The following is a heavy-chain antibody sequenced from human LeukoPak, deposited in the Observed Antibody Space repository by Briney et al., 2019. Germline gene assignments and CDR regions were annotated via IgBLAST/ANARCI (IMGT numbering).Heavy chain of an antibody. CDR2: IYYSGST. V-gene: IGHV4-59*01. J-gene: IGHJ3*02. D-gene: IGHD5-18*01. CDR1: GGSISSYY. Sequence: SETLSPTCTVSGGSISSYYWSWIRQPPGKGLEWIGYIYYSGSTNYNPSLKSRVTISVDTSKNQFSLKLSSVTAADTAVYYCARAREWIQLRDAFDIWGQGTMVTVSS. CDR3: ARAREWIQLRDAFDI.